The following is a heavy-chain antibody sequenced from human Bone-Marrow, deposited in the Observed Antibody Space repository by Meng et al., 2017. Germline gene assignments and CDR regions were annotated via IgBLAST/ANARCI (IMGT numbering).Heavy chain of an antibody. J-gene: IGHJ4*02. V-gene: IGHV4-61*01. CDR2: IYYSGTT. Sequence: QVQLQESGPGLARPSETLSLTCTVSGGSVNSGSYAWSWIRQPPGKGLEWIGNIYYSGTTNYNPSLKSRVTISIDASKNQFSLMLSSLTAADTAVYYCARGQYYWGQGTLVTVSS. CDR3: ARGQYY. CDR1: GGSVNSGSYA.